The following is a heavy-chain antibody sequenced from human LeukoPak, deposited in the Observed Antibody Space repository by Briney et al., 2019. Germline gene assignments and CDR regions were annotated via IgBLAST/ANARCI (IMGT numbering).Heavy chain of an antibody. CDR2: IYYSGST. Sequence: PSQTLSLTCTVSGGSISSGDYYWSWIRQPPRKGLEWIGYIYYSGSTYYNPSLKSRVTISVDMSKNQFSLKLSSVTAADTAVYYCARDGLQDYDSGDYYYGMDVWGQGTTVTVSS. D-gene: IGHD4/OR15-4a*01. CDR1: GGSISSGDYY. J-gene: IGHJ6*02. CDR3: ARDGLQDYDSGDYYYGMDV. V-gene: IGHV4-30-4*01.